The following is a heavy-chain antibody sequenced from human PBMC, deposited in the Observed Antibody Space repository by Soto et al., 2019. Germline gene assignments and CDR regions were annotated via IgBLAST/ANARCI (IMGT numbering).Heavy chain of an antibody. CDR3: AKSLVARPYDY. CDR2: ISGSGGNT. D-gene: IGHD6-6*01. CDR1: GFTFSSYA. J-gene: IGHJ4*02. V-gene: IGHV3-23*01. Sequence: EVPLLESGGGLVQPGGSLRLSCAASGFTFSSYAMSWVRQAPGKGLEWVSAISGSGGNTYYADSVKGRFTISRDNSKNTLYLQINSLRAEDTAVYYWAKSLVARPYDYWGQGTLVTVSS.